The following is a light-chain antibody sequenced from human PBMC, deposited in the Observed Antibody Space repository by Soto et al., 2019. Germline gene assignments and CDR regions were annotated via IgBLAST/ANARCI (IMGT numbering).Light chain of an antibody. CDR2: EVS. J-gene: IGLJ1*01. CDR3: SSYTITNILSYV. CDR1: SSDVGGYNY. V-gene: IGLV2-14*01. Sequence: QSVLAQPASVSGSPGQSITISCTGTSSDVGGYNYVSWYQQHPGKAPKLLIYEVSNRPSGVSHRFSGSKSGNTASLTISGLQAEDEADYYCSSYTITNILSYVFGTGDQGHRP.